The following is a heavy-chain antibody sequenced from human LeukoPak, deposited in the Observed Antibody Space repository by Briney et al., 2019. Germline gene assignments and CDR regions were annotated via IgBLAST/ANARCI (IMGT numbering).Heavy chain of an antibody. J-gene: IGHJ3*02. D-gene: IGHD2-21*01. CDR3: ARGLDTNDWSDAFDI. CDR2: IYYSGST. Sequence: LRLSCAASGFTFSSYEMNWVRQPPGKGLEWIASIYYSGSTYYNPSLKSRVTISVDTSKNQFSLKLSSVTAADTAVYYCARGLDTNDWSDAFDIWGQGTMVTVSS. CDR1: GFTFSSYE. V-gene: IGHV4-39*07.